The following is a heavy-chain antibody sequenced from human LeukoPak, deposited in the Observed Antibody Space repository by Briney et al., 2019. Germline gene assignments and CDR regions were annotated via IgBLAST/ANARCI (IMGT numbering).Heavy chain of an antibody. CDR2: INCNTGGT. V-gene: IGHV1-2*02. CDR3: ARDKATVTTPYFDY. Sequence: EASVKVSCKASGYTFTGYYLHCVRQAPGQGLEWMGWINCNTGGTNSAQKFQGRVTMTRDTSISTVYMELSRLIFDDTAVYYCARDKATVTTPYFDYWGQGTQVTVSS. CDR1: GYTFTGYY. J-gene: IGHJ4*02. D-gene: IGHD4-17*01.